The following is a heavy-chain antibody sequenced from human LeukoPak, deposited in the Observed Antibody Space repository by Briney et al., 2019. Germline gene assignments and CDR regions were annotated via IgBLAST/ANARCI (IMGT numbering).Heavy chain of an antibody. D-gene: IGHD2-15*01. J-gene: IGHJ5*02. CDR1: GGSISSYY. V-gene: IGHV4-59*01. CDR2: IYYSGST. Sequence: SETLSPTCTVSGGSISSYYCSWIRQPQGKGLEWIGYIYYSGSTNYNPSLKSRVTISVDTSMNQFSLKLSSVTAADTAVYYCARAQRVVVAATIWFDPWGQGTLVTVSS. CDR3: ARAQRVVVAATIWFDP.